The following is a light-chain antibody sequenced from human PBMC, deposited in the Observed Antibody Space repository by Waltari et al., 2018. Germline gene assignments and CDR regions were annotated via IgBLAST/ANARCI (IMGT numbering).Light chain of an antibody. CDR2: EAS. J-gene: IGKJ2*01. CDR1: QGITND. V-gene: IGKV1-NL1*01. CDR3: QHYYSSPHT. Sequence: DIQVTQSPSSLSASVGDRVTITCRARQGITNDLAWYQQKPGETPKLLISEASSLQSGIPSRFSGSGSGTDFILTISSLQSEDSATYYCQHYYSSPHTFGQGTKVEVK.